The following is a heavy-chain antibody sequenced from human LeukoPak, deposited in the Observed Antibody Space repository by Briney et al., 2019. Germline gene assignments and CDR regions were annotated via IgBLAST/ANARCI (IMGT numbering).Heavy chain of an antibody. J-gene: IGHJ4*02. Sequence: SGTLSLTCTVSGGSISSSSYFWGWIRQPPGKGLEWIGSIFYSGSTYYNPSLNTRVTISIDTSKNQFSLRLSSVTAADTAVYYCARQMNTVTADYWGQGTLVTVSS. CDR3: ARQMNTVTADY. CDR1: GGSISSSSYF. V-gene: IGHV4-39*01. CDR2: IFYSGST. D-gene: IGHD4-17*01.